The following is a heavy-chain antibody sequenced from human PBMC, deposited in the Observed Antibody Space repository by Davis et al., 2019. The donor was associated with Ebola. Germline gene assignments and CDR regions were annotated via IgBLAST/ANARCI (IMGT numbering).Heavy chain of an antibody. CDR2: ISSSSSYI. D-gene: IGHD6-13*01. V-gene: IGHV3-21*01. CDR1: GFTFSSYS. J-gene: IGHJ3*02. Sequence: PGGSLRLSCAASGFTFSSYSMNWVRQAPGKGLEWVSSISSSSSYIYYADSVKGRFTISRDNSKNTMYLQMGSLRAEDMAVYYCARVAAGRIFEAFDMWGQGTMVTVSS. CDR3: ARVAAGRIFEAFDM.